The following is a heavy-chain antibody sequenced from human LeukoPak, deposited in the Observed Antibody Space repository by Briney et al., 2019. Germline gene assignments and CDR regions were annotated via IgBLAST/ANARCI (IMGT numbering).Heavy chain of an antibody. J-gene: IGHJ4*02. CDR1: GGSISSYY. V-gene: IGHV4-59*01. CDR3: ARGADCGGDCYSVSPFDY. Sequence: SETLSLTCTVSGGSISSYYWSWIRQPPGKGLEWIGYIYYSGSTNYNPSLKSRVTISVDTSKNQFSLKLSSVTAADTAVYYCARGADCGGDCYSVSPFDYRGQGTLVTVSS. CDR2: IYYSGST. D-gene: IGHD2-21*02.